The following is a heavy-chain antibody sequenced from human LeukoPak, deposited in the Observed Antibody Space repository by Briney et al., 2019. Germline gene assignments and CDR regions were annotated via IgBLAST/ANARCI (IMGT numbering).Heavy chain of an antibody. D-gene: IGHD3-16*02. V-gene: IGHV1-69*13. CDR3: ARASPNPGGYLGATYYFDY. Sequence: SVKVSCKASGGTFSSYAISWVRQAPGQGLEWMGGLIPIFGTANYAQKFQGRVTITADESTSTAYMELSSLRSEDTAVYYCARASPNPGGYLGATYYFDYWGQGTLVTVSS. J-gene: IGHJ4*02. CDR2: LIPIFGTA. CDR1: GGTFSSYA.